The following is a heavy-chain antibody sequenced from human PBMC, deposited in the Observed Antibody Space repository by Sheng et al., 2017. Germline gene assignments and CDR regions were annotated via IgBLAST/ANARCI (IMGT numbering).Heavy chain of an antibody. D-gene: IGHD2-15*01. Sequence: QVQLVQSGAEVKKPGSSVKVSCKASGGTFSSYAISWVRQAPGQGLEWMGGIIPIFGTANYAQKFQGRVTITADESTSTAYMELSSLRSEDTAVYYCARVRGYCSGGSCYSINWFDPWGQGTLVHRL. J-gene: IGHJ5*02. CDR1: GGTFSSYA. CDR2: IIPIFGTA. V-gene: IGHV1-69*13. CDR3: ARVRGYCSGGSCYSINWFDP.